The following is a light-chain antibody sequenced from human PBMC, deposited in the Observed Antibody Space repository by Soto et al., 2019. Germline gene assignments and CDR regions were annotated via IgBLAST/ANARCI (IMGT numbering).Light chain of an antibody. CDR1: QGIRND. CDR2: AAS. V-gene: IGKV1-6*01. J-gene: IGKJ5*01. Sequence: ALQMTQSPSSLSASVGDRVTITCRASQGIRNDLGWYQQKPGKAPKLLIYAASSLQSGVPSRFSGSGSGTDLTITISSLQPEDFETYYCLQDYNYPYTFGQGTRLENK. CDR3: LQDYNYPYT.